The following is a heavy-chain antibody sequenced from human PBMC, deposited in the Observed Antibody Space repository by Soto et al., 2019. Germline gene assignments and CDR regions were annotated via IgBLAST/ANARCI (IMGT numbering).Heavy chain of an antibody. CDR1: GGSISSYY. CDR2: IYYSGST. D-gene: IGHD2-15*01. J-gene: IGHJ4*02. V-gene: IGHV4-59*08. Sequence: SETLSLTCTVSGGSISSYYWSWIRQPPGKGLEWIGYIYYSGSTNYNPSLKSRVTISVDTSKNQFSLKLSSVTAADTAVYYCARLSEPILGYCSGGSCYFDYWGQGTLVTVSS. CDR3: ARLSEPILGYCSGGSCYFDY.